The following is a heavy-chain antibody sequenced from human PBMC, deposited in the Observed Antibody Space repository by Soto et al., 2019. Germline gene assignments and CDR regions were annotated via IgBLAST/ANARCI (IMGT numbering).Heavy chain of an antibody. CDR1: GFTFSSYG. J-gene: IGHJ6*02. D-gene: IGHD4-4*01. V-gene: IGHV3-33*01. Sequence: QVQLVESGGGVVQPGRSLRLSCAASGFTFSSYGMHWVRQAPGKGLEWVAVIWYDGSNKYYADSVKGRFTISRDNSKNTLYLQMNSLRAEDTAVYYCARSQPTVTTQSFGIDVWGQGTTVTVSS. CDR3: ARSQPTVTTQSFGIDV. CDR2: IWYDGSNK.